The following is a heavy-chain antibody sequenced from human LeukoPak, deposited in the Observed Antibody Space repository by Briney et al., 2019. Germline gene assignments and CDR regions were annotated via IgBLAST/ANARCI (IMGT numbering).Heavy chain of an antibody. CDR1: GFTFDDYA. J-gene: IGHJ4*02. V-gene: IGHV3-9*01. CDR2: FTWNTGST. Sequence: PGRSLRLSCAASGFTFDDYAIHWVRQAPGKGLEWVSCFTWNTGSTAYADSVKGRFTISRDNAKNSLYLQMNSLRPEDTAVYYCAKDPSYRTTVTTFYYFDYWGQGTLVTVSS. CDR3: AKDPSYRTTVTTFYYFDY. D-gene: IGHD4-17*01.